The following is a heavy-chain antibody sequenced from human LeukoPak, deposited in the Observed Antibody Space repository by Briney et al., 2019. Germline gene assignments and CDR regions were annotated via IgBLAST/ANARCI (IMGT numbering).Heavy chain of an antibody. CDR3: AKAFYDFWRLDY. CDR1: GFTFSSYA. V-gene: IGHV3-23*01. Sequence: PGGSLRLSCAASGFTFSSYAMSWVRQAPGKGLEWVSAISGRGGSTYYADSVKGRFTISRDNSKNTLYLQMNSLRAEDTAVYYCAKAFYDFWRLDYWGQGTLVTVSS. J-gene: IGHJ4*02. D-gene: IGHD3-3*01. CDR2: ISGRGGST.